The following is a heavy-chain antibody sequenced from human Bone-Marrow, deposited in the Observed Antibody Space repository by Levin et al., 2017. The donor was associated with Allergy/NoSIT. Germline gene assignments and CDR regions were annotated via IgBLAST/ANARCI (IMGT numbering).Heavy chain of an antibody. CDR3: ARDQRPRVSIYYGSGSPLPI. D-gene: IGHD3-10*01. J-gene: IGHJ4*02. CDR2: ISAYNGNT. CDR1: GYTFTSYG. Sequence: ASVKVSCKASGYTFTSYGISWVRQAPGQGLEWMGWISAYNGNTNYAQKLQGRVTMTTDTSTSTAYMELRSLRSDDTAVYYCARDQRPRVSIYYGSGSPLPIWGQGTLVTVSS. V-gene: IGHV1-18*01.